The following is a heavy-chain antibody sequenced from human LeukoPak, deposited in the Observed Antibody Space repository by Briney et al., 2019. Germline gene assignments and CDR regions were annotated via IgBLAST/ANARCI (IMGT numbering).Heavy chain of an antibody. CDR3: ARVGYDFLTDYYSAYYYYYMDV. CDR1: GVSFSSYD. CDR2: IYTSGST. J-gene: IGHJ6*03. D-gene: IGHD3-9*01. V-gene: IGHV4-4*07. Sequence: SETLSLTCAVSGVSFSSYDWSWIRQPAGKGLEWVWRIYTSGSTNYNPSPKSGGSMSVDTSNNQSSLKLSSVTAADTAVYYCARVGYDFLTDYYSAYYYYYMDVWGKGTTVTVSS.